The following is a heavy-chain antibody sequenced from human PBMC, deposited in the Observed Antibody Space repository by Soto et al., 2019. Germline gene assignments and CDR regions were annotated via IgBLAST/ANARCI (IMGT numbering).Heavy chain of an antibody. Sequence: QVQLVESGGGVVQPGRSLRLSCAASGFTFSSYGMHWVRQAPGKGLEWVAVIWYDGSNKYYADSVKGRFTISRDNSKNTLYLQMNSLRAEDTDVYYCARGLAMTYYYGMDVWGQGTTVTVSS. J-gene: IGHJ6*02. CDR1: GFTFSSYG. CDR2: IWYDGSNK. CDR3: ARGLAMTYYYGMDV. D-gene: IGHD2-2*01. V-gene: IGHV3-33*01.